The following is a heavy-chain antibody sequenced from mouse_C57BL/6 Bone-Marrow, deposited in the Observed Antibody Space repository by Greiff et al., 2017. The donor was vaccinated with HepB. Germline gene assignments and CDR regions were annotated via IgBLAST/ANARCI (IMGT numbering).Heavy chain of an antibody. J-gene: IGHJ3*01. CDR1: GYSFTDYN. Sequence: EVKLMESGPELVKPGASVKISCKASGYSFTDYNMNWVKQSNGKSLEWIGVINPNYGTTSYNQKFKGKATLTVDQSSSTAYMQLNSLTSEDSAVYYCARGYGNLAWFAYWGQGTLVTVSA. CDR2: INPNYGTT. D-gene: IGHD2-10*02. V-gene: IGHV1-39*01. CDR3: ARGYGNLAWFAY.